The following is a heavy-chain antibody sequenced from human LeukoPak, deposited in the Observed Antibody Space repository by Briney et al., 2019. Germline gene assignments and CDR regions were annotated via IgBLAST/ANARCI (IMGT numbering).Heavy chain of an antibody. V-gene: IGHV3-73*01. D-gene: IGHD5-24*01. CDR2: IRSKANSYAT. Sequence: PGGSLKLSCAASGFTFSGSAMHWVRQASGKGLEWVGRIRSKANSYATAYAASVKGRFTISRDDSKNTAYLQMNSLKTEDTAVYCCTSRGGDGYNYWGQGTLVTVSS. CDR3: TSRGGDGYNY. J-gene: IGHJ4*02. CDR1: GFTFSGSA.